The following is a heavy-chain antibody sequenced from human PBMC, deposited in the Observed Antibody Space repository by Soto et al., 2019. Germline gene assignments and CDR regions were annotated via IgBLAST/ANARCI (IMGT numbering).Heavy chain of an antibody. CDR2: IKSKTDGGTT. Sequence: EVQLVESGGALVKPGGSLRLSCAASGFTFNNAWMSWVRQAPGKGLEWIGRIKSKTDGGTTDYAAPVKGRFAISRDDSENTLPMQMNSLKTEDTAVYYCTPLGNYYDSSGSYPYCFDYWGPGTLVTVSS. J-gene: IGHJ4*02. D-gene: IGHD3-22*01. CDR1: GFTFNNAW. CDR3: TPLGNYYDSSGSYPYCFDY. V-gene: IGHV3-15*02.